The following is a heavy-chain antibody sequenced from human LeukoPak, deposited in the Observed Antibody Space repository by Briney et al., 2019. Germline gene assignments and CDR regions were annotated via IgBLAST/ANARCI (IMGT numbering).Heavy chain of an antibody. CDR1: GFTFSSYA. V-gene: IGHV3-23*01. Sequence: GRSLRLSCAASGFTFSSYAMHWVRQAPGKGLEWVSAISVSGGSTYYADSVKGRFTISRDNSKNTLYLQMNSLRAEDTAVYYCAKRLSYSSSWGVFDYWGQGTLVTVSS. J-gene: IGHJ4*02. D-gene: IGHD6-13*01. CDR3: AKRLSYSSSWGVFDY. CDR2: ISVSGGST.